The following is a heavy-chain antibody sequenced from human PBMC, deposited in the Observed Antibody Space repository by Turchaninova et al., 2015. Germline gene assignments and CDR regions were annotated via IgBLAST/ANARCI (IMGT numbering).Heavy chain of an antibody. V-gene: IGHV3-7*03. CDR2: INQDGSEK. CDR3: ARVLWVGVVARADIPTYYFDY. D-gene: IGHD2-2*01. CDR1: GFTFGSYW. J-gene: IGHJ4*02. Sequence: GGGLVQPGGSLRLSCAASGFTFGSYWMTWVRQAPGKGLQWVANINQDGSEKYYVDAEKGRFTISRDNSKNTLYLQMHSLRAEDTAVYYCARVLWVGVVARADIPTYYFDYWGQGTLVTVSS.